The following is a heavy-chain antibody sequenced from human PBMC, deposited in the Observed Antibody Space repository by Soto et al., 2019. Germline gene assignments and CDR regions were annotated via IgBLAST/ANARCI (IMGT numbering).Heavy chain of an antibody. V-gene: IGHV4-61*01. CDR3: ARDMRMMVRGVIPLFDP. CDR2: IYYSGST. Sequence: SETLSLTCTVSGGSVSSGSYYWSWIRQPPGKGLEWIGYIYYSGSTNYNPSLKSRVTISVDTSKNQFSLELSSVTAADTAVYYCARDMRMMVRGVIPLFDPWGQGTLVTVSS. J-gene: IGHJ5*02. D-gene: IGHD3-10*01. CDR1: GGSVSSGSYY.